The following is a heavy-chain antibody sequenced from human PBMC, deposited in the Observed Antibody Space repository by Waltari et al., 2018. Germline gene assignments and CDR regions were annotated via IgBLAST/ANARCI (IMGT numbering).Heavy chain of an antibody. J-gene: IGHJ2*01. D-gene: IGHD4-17*01. V-gene: IGHV3-48*03. CDR3: AKGAYGDYGLGHWYFDL. CDR2: ISSSGSTI. Sequence: EVQLVESGGGLVQPGGSLRLSCVASGFTFSSYEMNWVRQAPGKGLEWVSYISSSGSTIYYADSVKGRFTISRDNAKNSLYLQMNSLRAEDMALYYCAKGAYGDYGLGHWYFDLWGRGTLVTVSS. CDR1: GFTFSSYE.